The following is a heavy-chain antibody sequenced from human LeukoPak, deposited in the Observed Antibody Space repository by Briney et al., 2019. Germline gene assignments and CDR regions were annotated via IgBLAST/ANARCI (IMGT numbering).Heavy chain of an antibody. CDR2: INTSGST. V-gene: IGHV4-4*07. J-gene: IGHJ5*02. CDR1: GGSISSYY. Sequence: SETLSLTCTVSGGSISSYYWSWIRQPAGKGLEWIGRINTSGSTNYNPSLKSRVTMSVDTSKNQFSLKLSSVTAADTAVYYCARDRWGSSSSRWFDPWGQGTLVTVSS. CDR3: ARDRWGSSSSRWFDP. D-gene: IGHD6-6*01.